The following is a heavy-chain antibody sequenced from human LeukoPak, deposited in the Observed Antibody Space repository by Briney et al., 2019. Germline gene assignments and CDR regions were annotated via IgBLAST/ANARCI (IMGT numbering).Heavy chain of an antibody. CDR3: ASSRPTYYYDSSGYYYPGEYFQH. V-gene: IGHV4-39*01. J-gene: IGHJ1*01. CDR2: IYYSGST. D-gene: IGHD3-22*01. Sequence: SETLSLTCTVSGGSISSSSYYWGWIRQPPGKGLEWIGSIYYSGSTYYNPSLKSRVTISVYTSKNQFSLKLSSVTAADTAVYYCASSRPTYYYDSSGYYYPGEYFQHWGQGTLVTVSS. CDR1: GGSISSSSYY.